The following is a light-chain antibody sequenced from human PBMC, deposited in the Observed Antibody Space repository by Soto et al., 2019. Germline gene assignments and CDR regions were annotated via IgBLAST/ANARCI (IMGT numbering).Light chain of an antibody. CDR2: KAS. V-gene: IGKV1-5*03. J-gene: IGKJ1*01. CDR3: QQYHTYWWT. CDR1: QTIINW. Sequence: DIQMTQSPSTLSASVGDRLPIIPRASQTIINWLAWYQQKPGKAPKLLIYKASTLEGEVPSRFSGSGSETEFTLTINSLQPDDSATYYCQQYHTYWWTFGQGTKVDIK.